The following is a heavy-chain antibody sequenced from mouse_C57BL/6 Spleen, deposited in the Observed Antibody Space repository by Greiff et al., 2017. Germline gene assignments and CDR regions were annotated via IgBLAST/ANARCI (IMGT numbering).Heavy chain of an antibody. CDR2: ISYDGSN. V-gene: IGHV3-6*01. CDR1: GYSITSGYY. CDR3: AREGVTTAY. J-gene: IGHJ3*01. Sequence: VQLKESGPGLVKPSQSLSLTCSVTGYSITSGYYWNWIRQFPGNKLEWMGYISYDGSNNYNPSLKNRISITRDTSKNQFFLKWNSVTTEDTATYYCAREGVTTAYWGQGTLVTVSA. D-gene: IGHD2-2*01.